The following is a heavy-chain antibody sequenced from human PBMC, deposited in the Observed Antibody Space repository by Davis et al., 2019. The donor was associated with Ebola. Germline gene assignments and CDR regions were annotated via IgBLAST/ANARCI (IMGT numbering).Heavy chain of an antibody. CDR3: ARGLELEGAFDI. Sequence: GESLKISCADSVITFSSYAMTWVRQAPGKGLEWVSAISGSGGNTYYADSVKGRFTISRDNSKKTMYLQMNSLRAEDTAVYYCARGLELEGAFDIWGQGTMVTVSS. CDR1: VITFSSYA. J-gene: IGHJ3*02. V-gene: IGHV3-23*01. CDR2: ISGSGGNT. D-gene: IGHD1-1*01.